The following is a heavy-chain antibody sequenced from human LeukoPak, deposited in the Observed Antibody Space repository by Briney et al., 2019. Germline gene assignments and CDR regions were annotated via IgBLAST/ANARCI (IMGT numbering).Heavy chain of an antibody. CDR2: ISGSGGNT. Sequence: PGGSLRLSCAASGFTFSSYAMSWVRQAPGKGLEWVSAISGSGGNTYYADSVKGRFTISRDNSKNTLYLQMSSLRAEDTAVYYCAKDGYSSGWYFDYWGQGTLVTVSS. CDR1: GFTFSSYA. V-gene: IGHV3-23*01. D-gene: IGHD6-19*01. CDR3: AKDGYSSGWYFDY. J-gene: IGHJ4*02.